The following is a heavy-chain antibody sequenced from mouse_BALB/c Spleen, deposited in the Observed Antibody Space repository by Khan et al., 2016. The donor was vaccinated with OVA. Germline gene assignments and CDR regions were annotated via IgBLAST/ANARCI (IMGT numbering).Heavy chain of an antibody. D-gene: IGHD2-14*01. V-gene: IGHV9-3-1*01. J-gene: IGHJ4*01. Sequence: QIQLVQSGPELKKPGETVQISCKASGFTFPNYGMNWVKQAPGKGLKWMVWINTYTGEPTFAADFKGRFAFSLETSDSNAYLQFNSLKNEDTATYFCARVGYNGSMDCWGQGTSGTVSS. CDR1: GFTFPNYG. CDR2: INTYTGEP. CDR3: ARVGYNGSMDC.